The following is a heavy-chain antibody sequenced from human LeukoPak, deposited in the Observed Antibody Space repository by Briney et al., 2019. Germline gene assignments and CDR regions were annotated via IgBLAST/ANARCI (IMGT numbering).Heavy chain of an antibody. J-gene: IGHJ4*02. CDR1: GGSFSTGSSY. CDR3: ARDIVVVPAAMDY. CDR2: IYTSGST. V-gene: IGHV4-61*02. D-gene: IGHD2-2*01. Sequence: PSQTLSLTCTVSGGSFSTGSSYWSWIRQPAGKGLEWIGRIYTSGSTNYNPSLRSRVTISLDMSKNQFSLKLSSVTAADTAVYYCARDIVVVPAAMDYWGQGTLVTVSS.